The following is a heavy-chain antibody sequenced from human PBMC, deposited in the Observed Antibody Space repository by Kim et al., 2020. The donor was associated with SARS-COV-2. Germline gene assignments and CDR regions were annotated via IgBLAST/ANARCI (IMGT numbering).Heavy chain of an antibody. Sequence: QTRYSPSVQGQVTISADKSISTAYLQWSSLKASDTAMYYCARFPVTDYFDYWGQGTLVTVSS. CDR2: QT. D-gene: IGHD4-4*01. V-gene: IGHV5-51*01. CDR3: ARFPVTDYFDY. J-gene: IGHJ4*02.